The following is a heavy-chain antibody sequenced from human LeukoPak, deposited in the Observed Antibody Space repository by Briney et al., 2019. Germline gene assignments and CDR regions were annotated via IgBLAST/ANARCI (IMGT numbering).Heavy chain of an antibody. Sequence: ASVKVSCKASGYTFTGYYMHWVRQAPGQGLEWMGWINPNSGGTNYAQKFQGRVTMTTDTSTSTAYMELSRLRSDDTAAYYCARDLFGAYGIDYWGQGTLVTVSS. J-gene: IGHJ4*02. CDR2: INPNSGGT. CDR1: GYTFTGYY. D-gene: IGHD5-12*01. V-gene: IGHV1-2*02. CDR3: ARDLFGAYGIDY.